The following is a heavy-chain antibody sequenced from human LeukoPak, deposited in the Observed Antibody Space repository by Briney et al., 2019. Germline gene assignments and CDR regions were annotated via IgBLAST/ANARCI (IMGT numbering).Heavy chain of an antibody. CDR1: GYTFTSYG. CDR2: MNPNSGNT. J-gene: IGHJ4*02. CDR3: ARGPPGIGWYLNY. Sequence: ASVKVSCKASGYTFTSYGINWVRQATGQGLEWMGWMNPNSGNTGYAQKFQGRVTMTRNTSISTAYMELSSLRSEDTAAYYCARGPPGIGWYLNYWGQGTLVTVSS. V-gene: IGHV1-8*01. D-gene: IGHD6-19*01.